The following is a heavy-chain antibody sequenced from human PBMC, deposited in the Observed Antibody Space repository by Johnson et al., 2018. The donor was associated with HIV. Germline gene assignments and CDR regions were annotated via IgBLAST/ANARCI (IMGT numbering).Heavy chain of an antibody. Sequence: QVQLVEPGGGVVRPGGSLRLSCAASGFSISDYYMSWIRQAPGEGLEWISYIGRSGTTIYYADSVKGRFTISRDNTKNSLYLQMNSLRAEDTAVYYCARDKSKVTSAPDQEAFDIWGQGTMVTVSS. J-gene: IGHJ3*02. CDR3: ARDKSKVTSAPDQEAFDI. CDR1: GFSISDYY. CDR2: IGRSGTTI. D-gene: IGHD6-13*01. V-gene: IGHV3-11*04.